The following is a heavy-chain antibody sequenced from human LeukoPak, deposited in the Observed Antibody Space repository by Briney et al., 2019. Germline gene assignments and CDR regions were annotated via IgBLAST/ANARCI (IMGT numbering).Heavy chain of an antibody. J-gene: IGHJ2*01. CDR1: GGSISSGDYY. Sequence: SQTLSLTCTVSGGSISSGDYYWSWIRQPPGKGLEWIGYIYYSGSTYYNPSLKSRVTISVDTSKNQFSLKLSSVTAADTAVYYCARERWHVVVLARPQGEWYFDLWGRGTLVTVSS. CDR2: IYYSGST. D-gene: IGHD2-2*01. CDR3: ARERWHVVVLARPQGEWYFDL. V-gene: IGHV4-30-4*08.